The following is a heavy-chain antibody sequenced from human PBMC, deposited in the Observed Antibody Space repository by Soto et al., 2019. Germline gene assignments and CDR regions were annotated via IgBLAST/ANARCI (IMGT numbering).Heavy chain of an antibody. CDR3: ARWVRRAAARSMDV. Sequence: QVQLQESGPGLVKPSQNLSLTCTVSGGSISSGGYYWSWIRQHPGKGLEWIGYIYYSGSTYYNRSLKSRVTIAVDTSKNQFSLKPSSVTAADTAVYYCARWVRRAAARSMDVWGQGTTVTVSS. CDR1: GGSISSGGYY. CDR2: IYYSGST. J-gene: IGHJ6*02. V-gene: IGHV4-31*03. D-gene: IGHD6-13*01.